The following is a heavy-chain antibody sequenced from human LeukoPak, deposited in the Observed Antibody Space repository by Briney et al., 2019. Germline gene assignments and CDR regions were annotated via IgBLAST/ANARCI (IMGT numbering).Heavy chain of an antibody. CDR2: LYYSGST. CDR3: AVLGNYALNY. CDR1: GGSISSYY. Sequence: TSETLSLTCTVSGGSISSYYWSWIRQPPGKGLEWIGYLYYSGSTNHNPSLKSRVTISVDTSKNQFSLKLSSVTAADTAVYYCAVLGNYALNYWGQGTLVTVSS. D-gene: IGHD1-7*01. J-gene: IGHJ4*02. V-gene: IGHV4-59*13.